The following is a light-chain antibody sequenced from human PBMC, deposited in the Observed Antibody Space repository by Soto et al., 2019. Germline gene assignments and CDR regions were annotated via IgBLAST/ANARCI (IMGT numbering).Light chain of an antibody. CDR3: SSYTSSSTVV. Sequence: QSVLTQPASVSGSPGQSITISCTGTSSDVAGYNYVSWYQQHPGNVPKLMIHDVSSRPSGVSNRFSGSKSGNTASLTISGLQAEDEADYYCSSYTSSSTVVFGGGTKLTVL. V-gene: IGLV2-14*01. J-gene: IGLJ2*01. CDR2: DVS. CDR1: SSDVAGYNY.